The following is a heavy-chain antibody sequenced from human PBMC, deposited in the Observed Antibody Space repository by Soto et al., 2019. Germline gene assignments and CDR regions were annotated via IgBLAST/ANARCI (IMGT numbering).Heavy chain of an antibody. Sequence: SETLSLTCTVSGGSISSYYWSWIRQPPGKGLEWIGYIYYSGSTNYNPSLKSRVTISVDTSKNQFSLKLSSVTAADTAVYYCARGGGKIAAAGTNYFDYWGQGTLVTVSS. D-gene: IGHD6-13*01. CDR3: ARGGGKIAAAGTNYFDY. J-gene: IGHJ4*02. CDR1: GGSISSYY. V-gene: IGHV4-59*01. CDR2: IYYSGST.